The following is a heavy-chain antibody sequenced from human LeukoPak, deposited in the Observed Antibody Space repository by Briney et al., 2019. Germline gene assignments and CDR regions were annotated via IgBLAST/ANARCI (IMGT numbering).Heavy chain of an antibody. Sequence: GSSVKVSCKASGGTFSSYAISWVRQAPGQGLEGMGRIMPIFGTANYSQKFQGRVTITTDESTSTAYTELRRLRTEDTAVYYCARTGLGFLDDYWGQGTLVTVSS. CDR1: GGTFSSYA. J-gene: IGHJ4*02. D-gene: IGHD1-1*01. V-gene: IGHV1-69*05. CDR3: ARTGLGFLDDY. CDR2: IMPIFGTA.